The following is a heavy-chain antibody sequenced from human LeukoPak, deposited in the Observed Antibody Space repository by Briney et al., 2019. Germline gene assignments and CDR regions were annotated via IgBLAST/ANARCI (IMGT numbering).Heavy chain of an antibody. Sequence: PSETLSHTXTVSGGSISSSSYYWGWIRQPPGKGLEWIGSIYYSGSTYYNPSLKSRVTISVDTSKNQFSLKLSSVTAADTAVYYCARHVPTNYDFWSGSSNWFDPWGQGTLVTVSS. CDR2: IYYSGST. J-gene: IGHJ5*02. CDR1: GGSISSSSYY. D-gene: IGHD3-3*01. V-gene: IGHV4-39*01. CDR3: ARHVPTNYDFWSGSSNWFDP.